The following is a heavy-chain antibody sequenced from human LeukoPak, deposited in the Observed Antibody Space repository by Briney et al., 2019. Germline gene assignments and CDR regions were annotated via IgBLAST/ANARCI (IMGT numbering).Heavy chain of an antibody. CDR2: ISSGGSYI. Sequence: PGGSLRLSCAASGLILSDYSVNWVRQAPGRGLGWVSTISSGGSYIYYADSVKGRFTISRDNARSSVFLQMNSLRVEDTAVYYCALKANWFDSWGQGTLVTVSS. CDR1: GLILSDYS. V-gene: IGHV3-21*01. J-gene: IGHJ5*01. CDR3: ALKANWFDS.